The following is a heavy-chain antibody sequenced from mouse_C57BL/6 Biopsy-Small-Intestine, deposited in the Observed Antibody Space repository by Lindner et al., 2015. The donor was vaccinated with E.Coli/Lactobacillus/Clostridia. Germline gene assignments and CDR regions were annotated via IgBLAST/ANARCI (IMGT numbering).Heavy chain of an antibody. CDR3: ARGGLLDY. CDR1: GYTFTDSN. Sequence: VQLQESGPEVVKPGASVKMSCKASGYTFTDSNIHWVKQSHGSTLEWIGYINPNNGGTGYSQKFRGKATLTVNKSSSTAYMELRSLTSEDSAVYYCARGGLLDYWGQGTSVTVSS. V-gene: IGHV1-22*01. D-gene: IGHD3-3*01. J-gene: IGHJ4*01. CDR2: INPNNGGT.